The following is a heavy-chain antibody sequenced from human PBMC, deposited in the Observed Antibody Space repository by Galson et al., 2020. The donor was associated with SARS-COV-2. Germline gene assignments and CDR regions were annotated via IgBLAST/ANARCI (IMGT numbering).Heavy chain of an antibody. Sequence: TGGSLRLSCAASGFTFSSYAMHWVRQAPGKGLEWVAVISYDGSNKYYADSVKGRFTISRDNSKNTLYLQMNSLRAEDTAVYYCARDARVAWERGDWFDPWGQGTLVTVSS. D-gene: IGHD1-26*01. CDR3: ARDARVAWERGDWFDP. CDR1: GFTFSSYA. V-gene: IGHV3-30-3*01. CDR2: ISYDGSNK. J-gene: IGHJ5*02.